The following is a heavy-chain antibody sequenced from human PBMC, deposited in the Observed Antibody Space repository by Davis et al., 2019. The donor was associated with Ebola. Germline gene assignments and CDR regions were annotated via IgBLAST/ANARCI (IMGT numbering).Heavy chain of an antibody. CDR3: ARAHRYSGFEHYYGMDV. CDR1: GDSVSSNSAA. Sequence: HSQTLSLTCAISGDSVSSNSAAWNWIRQSPSRGLEWLGRTYYRSKWYNDYAVSVKSRITINPDTSKNQFSLQLNSVTPEDTAVYYCARAHRYSGFEHYYGMDVWGQGTTVTVSS. V-gene: IGHV6-1*01. CDR2: TYYRSKWYN. J-gene: IGHJ6*02. D-gene: IGHD5-12*01.